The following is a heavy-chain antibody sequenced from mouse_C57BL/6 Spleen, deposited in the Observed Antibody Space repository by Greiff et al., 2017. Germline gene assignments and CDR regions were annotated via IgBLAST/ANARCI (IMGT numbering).Heavy chain of an antibody. Sequence: EVKLEESGGGLVKPGGSLKLSCAASGFTFSSYAMSWVRQTPEKRLEWVATISDGGSYTYYPDNVKGRFTISRDNAKNNLYLQMSHLKSEDTAMYYCARESILLRYFDYWGQGTTLTVSS. J-gene: IGHJ2*01. V-gene: IGHV5-4*01. D-gene: IGHD1-1*01. CDR2: ISDGGSYT. CDR1: GFTFSSYA. CDR3: ARESILLRYFDY.